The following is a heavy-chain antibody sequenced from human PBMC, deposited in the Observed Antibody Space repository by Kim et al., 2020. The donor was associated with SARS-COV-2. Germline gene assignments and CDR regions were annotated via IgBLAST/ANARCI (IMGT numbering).Heavy chain of an antibody. J-gene: IGHJ4*02. V-gene: IGHV3-30*01. Sequence: SVNGRFTISRDNSKNTLYMQMNSLRAEDTAVYYCARGEDSSGYYQYYFDYWGQGTLVTVSS. D-gene: IGHD3-22*01. CDR3: ARGEDSSGYYQYYFDY.